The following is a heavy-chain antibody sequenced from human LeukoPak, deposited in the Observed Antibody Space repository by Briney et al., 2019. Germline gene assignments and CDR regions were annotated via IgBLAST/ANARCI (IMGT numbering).Heavy chain of an antibody. J-gene: IGHJ5*02. CDR3: ARACGSGWFDP. D-gene: IGHD3-10*01. CDR1: GFTFRNYW. CDR2: INIDGST. Sequence: GGSLRLSCAASGFTFRNYWMHWVREAPGKGLVWVSRINIDGSTRYADSVEGRFTISRDNAKNTLYLQMNSLRAEDTAVYYCARACGSGWFDPWGQGTLVTVSS. V-gene: IGHV3-74*01.